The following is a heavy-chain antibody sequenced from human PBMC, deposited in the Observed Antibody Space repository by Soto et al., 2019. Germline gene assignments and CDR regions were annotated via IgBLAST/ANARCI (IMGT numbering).Heavy chain of an antibody. V-gene: IGHV4-39*01. Sequence: PSETLSLTCSVSDDSLNSDKYYWGWIRQPPGKGLEWIGSIYYRGNAYYNPSLQTRVTISLDKSKSPFSLKLQSVNAADSAVYLCARREGRAPFPSSFDSGGRGPRATVSS. CDR3: ARREGRAPFPSSFDS. D-gene: IGHD1-26*01. CDR1: DDSLNSDKYY. J-gene: IGHJ4*02. CDR2: IYYRGNA.